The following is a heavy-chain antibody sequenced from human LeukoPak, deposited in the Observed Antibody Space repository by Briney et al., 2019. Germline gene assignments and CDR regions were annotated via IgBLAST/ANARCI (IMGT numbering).Heavy chain of an antibody. Sequence: SVKVSCEASGGIFSSYAISWVRQAPGQGLEWMGATIPIFGTAHYAQKFQGRVTITADESTSTAYMELSRLISEDTAVYYCARAKSVGPASLFDYWGQGTLVTVSS. D-gene: IGHD1-26*01. J-gene: IGHJ4*02. CDR1: GGIFSSYA. CDR2: TIPIFGTA. CDR3: ARAKSVGPASLFDY. V-gene: IGHV1-69*01.